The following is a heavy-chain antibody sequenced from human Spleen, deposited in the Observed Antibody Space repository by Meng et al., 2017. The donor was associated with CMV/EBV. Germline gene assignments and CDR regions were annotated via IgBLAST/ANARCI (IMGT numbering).Heavy chain of an antibody. V-gene: IGHV3-30-3*01. Sequence: GGSLRLSCAASGFTFSTHAMHWVRQAPGKGLEWVTFISYDGSDKYYADSVKGRFTISRDNSKNTLYMQMNSLRAEDTAVYYCARVHTGSNPPYYYYGMDVWGQGTTVTVSS. J-gene: IGHJ6*02. CDR3: ARVHTGSNPPYYYYGMDV. CDR2: ISYDGSDK. CDR1: GFTFSTHA. D-gene: IGHD4-23*01.